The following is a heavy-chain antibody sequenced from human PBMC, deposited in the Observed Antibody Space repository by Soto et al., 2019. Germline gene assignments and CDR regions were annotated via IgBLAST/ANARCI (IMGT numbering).Heavy chain of an antibody. CDR2: IIDSGGST. V-gene: IGHV3-23*01. J-gene: IGHJ6*02. CDR1: GLNISSCA. Sequence: GGLLRLSCAASGLNISSCAMGWVRKAPGKGLEWVSDIIDSGGSTYYADSVKGRFTISRDNSKSTLYLQMNSLRAEDTALYYCAKGRSYYYYYGVDVWGQGTTVTVSS. CDR3: AKGRSYYYYYGVDV.